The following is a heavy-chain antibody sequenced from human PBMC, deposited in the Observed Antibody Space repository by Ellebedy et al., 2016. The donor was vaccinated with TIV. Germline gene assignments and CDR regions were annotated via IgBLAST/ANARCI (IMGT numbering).Heavy chain of an antibody. CDR2: IGSKGYGGTT. CDR3: TREAANWNYPYYYYNGMDV. D-gene: IGHD1-7*01. CDR1: GFTFGDFA. V-gene: IGHV3-49*04. Sequence: GGSLRLPXTASGFTFGDFAISWVRQAPGKGLEWVGFIGSKGYGGTTQYAASVKGRFTISRDDSKSIAYLQMNSLKTEDTALYYCTREAANWNYPYYYYNGMDVWGQGTTVTVSS. J-gene: IGHJ6*02.